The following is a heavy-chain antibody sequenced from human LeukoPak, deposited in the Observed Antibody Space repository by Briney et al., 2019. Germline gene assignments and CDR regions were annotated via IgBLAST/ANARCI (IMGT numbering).Heavy chain of an antibody. J-gene: IGHJ4*02. CDR2: ISPSSSYI. D-gene: IGHD3-16*02. CDR1: GFSFSDNS. V-gene: IGHV3-21*01. CDR3: VRHRTASDY. Sequence: GGSLRLSCAASGFSFSDNSMTWVRQAPGKGLEWVSSISPSSSYIFYSDSLKGRFTISRDNAKNSLYLQMNSLRVEDTAVYYCVRHRTASDYWGLGALVTVSS.